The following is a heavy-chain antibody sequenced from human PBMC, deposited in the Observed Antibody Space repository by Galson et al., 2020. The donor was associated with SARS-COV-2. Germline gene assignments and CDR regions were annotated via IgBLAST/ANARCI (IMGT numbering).Heavy chain of an antibody. CDR3: ARDLRREYSSGLGHYFDY. CDR1: GGSVSSGSYY. Sequence: SETLSLTCTVSGGSVSSGSYYWSWIRQPPGKGLEWIGYIYYSGITNYNPSLKSRVTISVDTSKNQFSLKLSSVTAADTAVYYCARDLRREYSSGLGHYFDYWGQGTLVTVSS. D-gene: IGHD6-19*01. CDR2: IYYSGIT. V-gene: IGHV4-61*01. J-gene: IGHJ4*02.